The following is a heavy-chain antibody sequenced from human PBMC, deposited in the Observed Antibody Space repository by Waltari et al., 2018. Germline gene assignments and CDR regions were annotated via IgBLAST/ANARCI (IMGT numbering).Heavy chain of an antibody. V-gene: IGHV1-2*02. J-gene: IGHJ5*02. Sequence: VQLVQSGAEVRKPGASVKISCQSSGYSFSDHYMYVARQAPGQGLEWVGWSNTRSGATSFAQKFEGRITLTTDVSITTAYMELTSLTAEDTAVYYCAAGPMNAWIKILGWFDPWGQGTLVTVSS. D-gene: IGHD2-2*03. CDR3: AAGPMNAWIKILGWFDP. CDR2: SNTRSGAT. CDR1: GYSFSDHY.